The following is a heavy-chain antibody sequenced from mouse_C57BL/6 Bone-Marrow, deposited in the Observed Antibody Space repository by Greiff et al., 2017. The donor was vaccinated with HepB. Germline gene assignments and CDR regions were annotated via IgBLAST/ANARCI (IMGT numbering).Heavy chain of an antibody. CDR1: GFTFSSYG. Sequence: DVKLVESGGDLVKPGGSLKLSCAASGFTFSSYGMSWVRQTPDKRLEWVATISSGGSYTYYPDSVKGRFTISRDNAKNTLYLQMSSLKSEDTAMYYCARFELGRAMDYWGQGTSVTISS. D-gene: IGHD4-1*01. J-gene: IGHJ4*01. CDR3: ARFELGRAMDY. CDR2: ISSGGSYT. V-gene: IGHV5-6*02.